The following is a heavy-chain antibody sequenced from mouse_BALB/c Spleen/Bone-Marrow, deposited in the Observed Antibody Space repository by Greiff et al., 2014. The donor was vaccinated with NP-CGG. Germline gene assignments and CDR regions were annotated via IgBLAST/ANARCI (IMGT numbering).Heavy chain of an antibody. J-gene: IGHJ2*01. Sequence: EVQLVESGGGLVQPGGSRKLSCAASGFTFSSFGMHWVRQTPEKGLEWVAYISSGSSTIYYADTVKGRFTISRDNPKNTLLLQVTSLRSEDTAMYYCTRGGNWDDFDYWGQGTTLTVSS. V-gene: IGHV5-17*02. CDR3: TRGGNWDDFDY. D-gene: IGHD4-1*01. CDR1: GFTFSSFG. CDR2: ISSGSSTI.